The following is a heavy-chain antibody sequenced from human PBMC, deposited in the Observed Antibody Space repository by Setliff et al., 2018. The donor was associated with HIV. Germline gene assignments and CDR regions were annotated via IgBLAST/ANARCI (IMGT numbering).Heavy chain of an antibody. D-gene: IGHD2-2*01. J-gene: IGHJ5*02. V-gene: IGHV4-4*07. CDR2: VHKSGNT. CDR1: GGSISSHY. Sequence: LSLTCTVSGVSGGSISSHYWNWIRQPPGKGLEWIGRVHKSGNTDYNPSLKGRVTMSVDTSKNQFFLKLTSMTAADTAIYYCARDMEDFGVLPSAPFDPWGRGTLVTVSS. CDR3: ARDMEDFGVLPSAPFDP.